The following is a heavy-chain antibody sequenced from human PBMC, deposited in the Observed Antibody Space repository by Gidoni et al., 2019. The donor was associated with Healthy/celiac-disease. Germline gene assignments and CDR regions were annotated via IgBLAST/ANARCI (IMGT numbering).Heavy chain of an antibody. CDR1: GVTFSSYA. D-gene: IGHD3-10*01. CDR3: ARDSVRVRGVPLGGLDY. CDR2: ISYDGSNK. J-gene: IGHJ4*02. Sequence: QVQLVESGGGVVQPGRSLRLSCAASGVTFSSYAMHWVRQAPGKGLEWVAVISYDGSNKYYADSVKGRFTISRDNSKNALYLQMNSLRAEDTAVYYCARDSVRVRGVPLGGLDYWGQGTLVTVSS. V-gene: IGHV3-30*01.